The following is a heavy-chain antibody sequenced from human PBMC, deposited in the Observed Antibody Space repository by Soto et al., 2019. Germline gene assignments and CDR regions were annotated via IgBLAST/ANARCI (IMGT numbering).Heavy chain of an antibody. CDR1: GGSFSGYY. J-gene: IGHJ4*02. Sequence: SSETLSLTCAVYGGSFSGYYWSWIRQPPGKGLEWIGEINHSGSTNYNPSLKSRVTISVDTSKNQFSLKLSSVTAADTAVYYCARIDSSGYYFDYWGQGTLVTVS. D-gene: IGHD3-22*01. CDR3: ARIDSSGYYFDY. CDR2: INHSGST. V-gene: IGHV4-34*01.